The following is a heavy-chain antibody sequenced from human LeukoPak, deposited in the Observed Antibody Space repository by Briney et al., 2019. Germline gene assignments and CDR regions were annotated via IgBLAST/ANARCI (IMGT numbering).Heavy chain of an antibody. Sequence: GGSLRLSCEASGFTFRHSWLSWIRQTPGKGLEWVANIHPDSSDKFYVDSMEGRFTISRDNTKNSLYLQIDNARLDDTGLYYCTRLPRETAEDYWGQGVPVIVSS. V-gene: IGHV3-7*03. J-gene: IGHJ4*02. D-gene: IGHD1-14*01. CDR1: GFTFRHSW. CDR2: IHPDSSDK. CDR3: TRLPRETAEDY.